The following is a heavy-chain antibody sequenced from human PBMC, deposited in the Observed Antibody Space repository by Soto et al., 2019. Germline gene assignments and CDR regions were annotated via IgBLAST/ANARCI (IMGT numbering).Heavy chain of an antibody. V-gene: IGHV1-46*01. CDR3: ARDRVDTAMVDYYYGMDV. CDR1: GYTFTSYY. D-gene: IGHD5-18*01. J-gene: IGHJ6*02. Sequence: ASVKVSCKASGYTFTSYYMHWVRQAPGQGLEWMGIISPSGGSTSYAQKFQGRVTMTRDTTTSTVYMGLSSLRSEDTAVYYCARDRVDTAMVDYYYGMDVWGQGTTVTVSS. CDR2: ISPSGGST.